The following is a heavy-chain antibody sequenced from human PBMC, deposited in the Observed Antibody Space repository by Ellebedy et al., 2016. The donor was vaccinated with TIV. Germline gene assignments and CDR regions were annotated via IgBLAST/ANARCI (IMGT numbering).Heavy chain of an antibody. V-gene: IGHV2-5*02. J-gene: IGHJ1*01. CDR1: GGSISSSSYY. D-gene: IGHD2-8*01. CDR3: AHKASNGDFQGDFQH. Sequence: TLSLTXTVSGGSISSSSYYWGWIRQPPGKALEWLALIYWDDDKRYSPSLKSRLTITKDTSKNQVVLTMTNMDPVDTATYYCAHKASNGDFQGDFQHWGQGTLVTVSS. CDR2: IYWDDDK.